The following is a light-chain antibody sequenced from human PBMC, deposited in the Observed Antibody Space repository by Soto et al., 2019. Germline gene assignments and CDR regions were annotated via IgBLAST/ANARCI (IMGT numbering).Light chain of an antibody. CDR2: SNT. Sequence: QSVLTQQPSASGTPGQRVTISCSGSSSNIGANIVNWYQQFPGTAPKLLIYSNTQRPSGVPDRFSGSKSGTSASLAISGLQSGDEADYYCATWDDSLSGAIFGGGTKLTVL. J-gene: IGLJ2*01. V-gene: IGLV1-44*01. CDR1: SSNIGANI. CDR3: ATWDDSLSGAI.